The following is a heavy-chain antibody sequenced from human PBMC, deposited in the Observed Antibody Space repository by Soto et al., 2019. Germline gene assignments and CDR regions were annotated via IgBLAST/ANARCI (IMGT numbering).Heavy chain of an antibody. D-gene: IGHD3-10*01. CDR1: GFTFSSYA. CDR2: ISGSGGST. V-gene: IGHV3-23*01. Sequence: EVQLLESGGGLVQPGGSLRLSCAASGFTFSSYAMSWVRQAPGKGLEWVSAISGSGGSTYYADSVKGRFTISRDNSKNTLYLQLNSLRAEDPAVYYCAKDYYGSWMYFLTDYWCQGTLVTVSS. CDR3: AKDYYGSWMYFLTDY. J-gene: IGHJ4*02.